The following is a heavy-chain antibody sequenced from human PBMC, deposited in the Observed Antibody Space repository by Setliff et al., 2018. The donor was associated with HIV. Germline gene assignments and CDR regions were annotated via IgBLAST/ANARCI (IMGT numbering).Heavy chain of an antibody. CDR1: GAAISSYY. CDR3: ARETQQSYNIVTGYNYDYGIDV. CDR2: ITDSGNT. J-gene: IGHJ6*02. Sequence: KPSETLSLTCNVSGAAISSYYWTWIRQSPGNRLEWLGYITDSGNTNYNPSLRRRVTISADTSKNQVSLRLRSVTAADTAVYYCARETQQSYNIVTGYNYDYGIDVWGQGTTVTVSS. D-gene: IGHD3-9*01. V-gene: IGHV4-59*01.